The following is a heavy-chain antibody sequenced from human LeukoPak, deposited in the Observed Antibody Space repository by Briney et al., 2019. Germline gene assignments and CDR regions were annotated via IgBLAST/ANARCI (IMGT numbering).Heavy chain of an antibody. Sequence: APVKVSCKASGYTFTSYDINWVRQATGQGLEWMGWMNPNSGNTGYAQKFQGRVTMTRNTSISTAYMELSSLRSEDTAVYYCALTAATILGDAFDIWGQGTMVTVSS. CDR2: MNPNSGNT. J-gene: IGHJ3*02. CDR3: ALTAATILGDAFDI. V-gene: IGHV1-8*01. CDR1: GYTFTSYD. D-gene: IGHD2-15*01.